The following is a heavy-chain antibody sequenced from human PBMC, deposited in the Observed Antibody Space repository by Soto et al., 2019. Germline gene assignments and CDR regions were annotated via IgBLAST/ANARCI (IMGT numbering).Heavy chain of an antibody. V-gene: IGHV3-49*03. CDR1: GFTFSDYT. CDR3: TRDGRYSGYPPPAF. J-gene: IGHJ4*02. CDR2: IRSNAYGGTT. D-gene: IGHD5-12*01. Sequence: GGSLRLSCTASGFTFSDYTMSWFRQAPGKGLEGVGFIRSNAYGGTTEHAASVKGRFTISRDDSKSIAYLQMNSLKAEDTAVYHCTRDGRYSGYPPPAFWGQGTPVTVSS.